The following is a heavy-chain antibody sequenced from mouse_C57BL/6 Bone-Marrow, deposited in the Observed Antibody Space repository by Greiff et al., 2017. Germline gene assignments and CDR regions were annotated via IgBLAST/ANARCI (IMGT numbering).Heavy chain of an antibody. CDR3: ARSFDGYWYFDV. CDR1: GYTFTSYW. CDR2: IDPSDSYT. Sequence: VQLQQPGAELVMPGASVKLSCKASGYTFTSYWMHWVKQRPGQGLEWTGEIDPSDSYTNYNQKFKGKSTLTVDKSSSTAYMQLSSLTSEDSAVYYCARSFDGYWYFDVWGTGTTVTVSS. V-gene: IGHV1-69*01. J-gene: IGHJ1*03. D-gene: IGHD2-3*01.